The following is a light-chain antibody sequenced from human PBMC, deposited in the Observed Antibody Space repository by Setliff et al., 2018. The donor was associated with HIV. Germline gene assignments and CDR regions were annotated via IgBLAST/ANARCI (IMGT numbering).Light chain of an antibody. CDR2: EVS. J-gene: IGLJ1*01. CDR3: SSYTTSTTYV. Sequence: QSALTQPASVSGSPGQSITISCTGTSSDVGVYNFVSWYQQHPGKAPKLMIYEVSTRPSGVYNRFSGSKSGNQAFLTISGLQADDEADYYCSSYTTSTTYVFGTGTKVTVL. CDR1: SSDVGVYNF. V-gene: IGLV2-14*01.